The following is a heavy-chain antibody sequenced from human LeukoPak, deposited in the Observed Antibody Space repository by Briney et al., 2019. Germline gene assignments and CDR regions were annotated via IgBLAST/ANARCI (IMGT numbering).Heavy chain of an antibody. CDR3: ASHSSSWYGFDY. J-gene: IGHJ4*02. Sequence: GGSLRLSCAASGFTVSSNHMSWVRQAPGKGLEWVSVIYGGGSTYYADSVKGRFTISRDNSKNTLYLQMNSLRAEDTAVYYCASHSSSWYGFDYWGQGTLVTVSS. D-gene: IGHD6-13*01. CDR1: GFTVSSNH. V-gene: IGHV3-53*01. CDR2: IYGGGST.